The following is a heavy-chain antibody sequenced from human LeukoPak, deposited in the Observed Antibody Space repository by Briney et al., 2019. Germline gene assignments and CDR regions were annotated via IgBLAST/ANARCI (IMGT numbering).Heavy chain of an antibody. CDR1: GGTFSSYA. J-gene: IGHJ6*02. D-gene: IGHD1-14*01. V-gene: IGHV1-69*13. Sequence: ASVTVSCKASGGTFSSYAISWVRQAPGQGLEWMGGIIPIFGTANYAQKFQGRVTITADESTSTAYMELSSLRSEDTAVYYCARRATTPDYYGMDVWGQGTTVTVSS. CDR2: IIPIFGTA. CDR3: ARRATTPDYYGMDV.